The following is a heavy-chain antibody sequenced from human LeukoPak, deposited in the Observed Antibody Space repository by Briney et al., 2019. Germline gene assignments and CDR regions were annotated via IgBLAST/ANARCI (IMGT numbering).Heavy chain of an antibody. J-gene: IGHJ4*02. CDR2: IYYSGST. D-gene: IGHD3-10*01. Sequence: PSQTLSLTCTVSGGSTSSGDYYWSWIRQPPGKGLEWIGYIYYSGSTYYNPSLKSRVTISVDMSKTQFSLKLSSVTAADTAVYYCARDVPYYGSGSYFDYWGQGTLVTVSS. V-gene: IGHV4-30-4*01. CDR1: GGSTSSGDYY. CDR3: ARDVPYYGSGSYFDY.